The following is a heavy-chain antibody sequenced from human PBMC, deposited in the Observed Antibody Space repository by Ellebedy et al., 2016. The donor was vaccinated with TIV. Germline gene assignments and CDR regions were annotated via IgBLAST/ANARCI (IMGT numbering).Heavy chain of an antibody. CDR1: GYTFTSYG. J-gene: IGHJ4*02. D-gene: IGHD3-9*01. CDR3: ARAVHYDILTGYQYAYYFDY. CDR2: ISAYNVNT. V-gene: IGHV1-18*01. Sequence: ASVKVSCKASGYTFTSYGISWVRQAPGQGLEWMGWISAYNVNTNYAQKLQGRVTMTTDTSTSTAYMELRSLRSDDTAVYYCARAVHYDILTGYQYAYYFDYWGQGTLVTVSS.